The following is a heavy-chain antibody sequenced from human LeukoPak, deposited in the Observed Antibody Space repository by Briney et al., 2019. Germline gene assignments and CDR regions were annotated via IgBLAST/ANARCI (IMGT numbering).Heavy chain of an antibody. CDR2: IYYNGST. V-gene: IGHV4-59*08. CDR1: GGSISSYY. J-gene: IGHJ4*02. Sequence: KTSKTLSLTCTVSGGSISSYYWTWIRQPPGKGLEWIGYIYYNGSTNYNPSLKSRVTISLDASKNQFSLKLSSVTAADTAVYYCARQSRGIAVAGLDYWGQGTLVTVSS. D-gene: IGHD6-19*01. CDR3: ARQSRGIAVAGLDY.